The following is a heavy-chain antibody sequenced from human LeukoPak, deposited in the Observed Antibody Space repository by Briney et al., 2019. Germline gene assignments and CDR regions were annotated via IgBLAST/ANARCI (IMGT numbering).Heavy chain of an antibody. CDR2: INHSGST. Sequence: SEXLSLXXXVXXGSFSGYYWSWIRQPPGKGLEWIGEINHSGSTNYNPSLKSRVTISVDTSKNQFSLKLSSVTAADTAVYYCARASSLYDFWSGYRTPLDYWGQGTLVTVSS. CDR1: XGSFSGYY. V-gene: IGHV4-34*01. D-gene: IGHD3-3*01. J-gene: IGHJ4*02. CDR3: ARASSLYDFWSGYRTPLDY.